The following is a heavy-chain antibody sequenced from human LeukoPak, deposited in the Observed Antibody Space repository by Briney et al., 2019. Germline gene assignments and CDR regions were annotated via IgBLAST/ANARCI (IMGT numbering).Heavy chain of an antibody. V-gene: IGHV3-30*03. CDR1: GFIFSSYS. CDR2: ISYDGSNK. J-gene: IGHJ4*02. CDR3: ARDPRGYSGYDSWSLDY. D-gene: IGHD5-12*01. Sequence: LPGGSLRLSCAASGFIFSSYSMNWVRQAPGKGLEWVAVISYDGSNKYYADSVKGRFTISRDNSKNTLYLQMNSLRAEDTAVYYCARDPRGYSGYDSWSLDYWGQGTLVTVSS.